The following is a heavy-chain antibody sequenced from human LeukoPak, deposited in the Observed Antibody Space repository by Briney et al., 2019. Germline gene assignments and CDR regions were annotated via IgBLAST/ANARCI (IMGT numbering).Heavy chain of an antibody. D-gene: IGHD2-8*01. Sequence: PGGSLRLSCAASGFTVSSNYMSWVPQAPGKGLEWVSVIYSCGSTYYANSVKGRFTISRDNSKNTLYLKMNSLRAEDTAVYYCARDQNGDSWLDPWGQGTLVTVSS. CDR1: GFTVSSNY. V-gene: IGHV3-53*01. CDR3: ARDQNGDSWLDP. CDR2: IYSCGST. J-gene: IGHJ5*02.